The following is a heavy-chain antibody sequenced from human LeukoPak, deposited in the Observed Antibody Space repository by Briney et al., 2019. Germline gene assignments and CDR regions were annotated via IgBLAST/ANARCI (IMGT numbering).Heavy chain of an antibody. CDR2: ISGSGGST. CDR1: GFTFSSYA. D-gene: IGHD6-19*01. V-gene: IGHV3-23*01. Sequence: GGSLRLSCAASGFTFSSYAMSWVRQAPGKGLEWVSAISGSGGSTHYADSVKGRFTVSRDNSKNTLYNQMSSLRDEDTAVYYCVRVGVADTGWFDPWGQGTPVTVSS. J-gene: IGHJ5*02. CDR3: VRVGVADTGWFDP.